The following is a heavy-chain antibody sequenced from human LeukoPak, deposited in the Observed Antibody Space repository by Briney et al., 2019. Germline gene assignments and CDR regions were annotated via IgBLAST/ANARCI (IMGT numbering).Heavy chain of an antibody. Sequence: SETLSLTCAVSGVSVSDYYWSWIRQSPEKGLEWIGEVSPGGYTTYNPSLRSRVIISEDTSENQMSLNVTSVTPADTALYYCARIRCGRGQARCYNHWAQGSLVTVSS. CDR1: GVSVSDYY. J-gene: IGHJ5*02. CDR3: ARIRCGRGQARCYNH. V-gene: IGHV4-34*01. CDR2: VSPGGYT. D-gene: IGHD2-21*01.